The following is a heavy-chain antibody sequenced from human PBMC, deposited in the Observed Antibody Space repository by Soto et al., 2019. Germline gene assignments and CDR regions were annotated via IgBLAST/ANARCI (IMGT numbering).Heavy chain of an antibody. CDR1: GFTFSSYG. V-gene: IGHV3-33*01. CDR2: IWYDGSNK. Sequence: QVQLVESGGGVVQPGRSLRLSCAASGFTFSSYGMHWVRQAPGKGLEWVAVIWYDGSNKYYADSVKGRFTISRDNSKNPLDLKMNSRRAEDTAVYYCARGGLGCSGGSCSTLRRPYYYYGMDVWGQGTTVTVSS. D-gene: IGHD2-15*01. CDR3: ARGGLGCSGGSCSTLRRPYYYYGMDV. J-gene: IGHJ6*02.